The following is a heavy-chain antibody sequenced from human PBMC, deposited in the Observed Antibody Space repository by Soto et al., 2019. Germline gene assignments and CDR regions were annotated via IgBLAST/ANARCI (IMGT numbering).Heavy chain of an antibody. Sequence: ASVKVSCKASGYTFTSYYMHWVRQAPGQGLEWMGLIDPSGSGTTYTQKFQGRVTMTRDTSTSTVYLELASLTSDDTAMYYCARDLARQKDLWGQGTLVNVSS. J-gene: IGHJ5*02. CDR2: IDPSGSGT. CDR1: GYTFTSYY. CDR3: ARDLARQKDL. V-gene: IGHV1-46*01.